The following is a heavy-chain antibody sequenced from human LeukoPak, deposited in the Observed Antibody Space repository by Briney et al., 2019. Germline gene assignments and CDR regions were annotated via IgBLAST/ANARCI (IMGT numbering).Heavy chain of an antibody. J-gene: IGHJ6*02. V-gene: IGHV4-31*03. CDR2: IYYSGST. D-gene: IGHD2-2*01. Sequence: SETLSLTCTVSGGSTSSGGYYWSWIRQHPGKGLEWIGYIYYSGSTYYNPSLKSRVTISVDTSKNQFSLKLSSVTAADTAVYYCARDRYCSSTSCPTNYGMDVWGQGTTVTVSS. CDR1: GGSTSSGGYY. CDR3: ARDRYCSSTSCPTNYGMDV.